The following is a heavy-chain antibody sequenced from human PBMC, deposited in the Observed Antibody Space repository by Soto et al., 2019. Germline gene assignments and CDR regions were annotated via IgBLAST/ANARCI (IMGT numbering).Heavy chain of an antibody. Sequence: ASVKVSCKASGYTFTSYAMHWVRQAPGQRLEWMGWINAGNGNTKYSQKFQGRVTITRDTSASTAYMELSSLRSEDTAVYYCARAIAVAGTEDFDYWGQGTLVTVSS. CDR1: GYTFTSYA. CDR3: ARAIAVAGTEDFDY. CDR2: INAGNGNT. J-gene: IGHJ4*02. D-gene: IGHD6-19*01. V-gene: IGHV1-3*01.